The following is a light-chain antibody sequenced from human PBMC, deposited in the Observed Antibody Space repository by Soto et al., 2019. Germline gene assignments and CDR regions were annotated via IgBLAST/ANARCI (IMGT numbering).Light chain of an antibody. CDR1: QSLNARY. Sequence: EIVLTQSPGTLSLSPGERATLSCRASQSLNARYLAWYQVKPGQAPRLLFYGASSRATGIPDRFIGSGSGTDFTLTITGLEPEDFAVYYCQHYNSYSEAFGQGTKVDIK. V-gene: IGKV3-20*01. J-gene: IGKJ1*01. CDR2: GAS. CDR3: QHYNSYSEA.